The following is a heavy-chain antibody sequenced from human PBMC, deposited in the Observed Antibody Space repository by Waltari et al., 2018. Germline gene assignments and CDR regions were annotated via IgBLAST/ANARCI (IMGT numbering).Heavy chain of an antibody. CDR2: LSGSGGIT. Sequence: EVQLLESGGGLVQHGGSLRLSCAASGFTFSSYAMSWVRQAPGKGLGWVSALSGSGGITYYADALKGRFTISRDNSKNTLDLQMNSLRAEDTAVYYWAKDLWFGELQGRSDNDYYYYYMDVWGKVTTVTISS. CDR3: AKDLWFGELQGRSDNDYYYYYMDV. V-gene: IGHV3-23*01. J-gene: IGHJ6*03. CDR1: GFTFSSYA. D-gene: IGHD3-10*01.